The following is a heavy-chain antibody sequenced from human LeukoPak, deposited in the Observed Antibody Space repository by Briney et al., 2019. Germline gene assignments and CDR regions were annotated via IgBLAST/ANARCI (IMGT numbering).Heavy chain of an antibody. V-gene: IGHV3-48*03. CDR3: AKSVPAAIVLYFDY. CDR2: ISSSGSTI. CDR1: GFTFSSYE. Sequence: PGGSLRLSCAASGFTFSSYEMNWVRQAPGKGLEWVSYISSSGSTIYYADSVKGRFTISRDNAKNSLYLQMNSLRAEDTAVYYCAKSVPAAIVLYFDYWGQGTLVTVSS. J-gene: IGHJ4*02. D-gene: IGHD2-2*01.